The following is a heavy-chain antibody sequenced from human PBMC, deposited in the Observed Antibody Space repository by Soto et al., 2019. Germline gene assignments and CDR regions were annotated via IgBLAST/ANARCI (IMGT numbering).Heavy chain of an antibody. Sequence: SETLSLTCAVYGGSFSGYYWSWIRQPPGKGLEWIGEINHSGSTNYNPSLKSRVTISVDTSKNQFSLKLSSVTAADTAVYYCARPGYYDILTGYYYYYGMDVWGQGTTVTVSS. D-gene: IGHD3-9*01. CDR3: ARPGYYDILTGYYYYYGMDV. V-gene: IGHV4-34*01. J-gene: IGHJ6*02. CDR1: GGSFSGYY. CDR2: INHSGST.